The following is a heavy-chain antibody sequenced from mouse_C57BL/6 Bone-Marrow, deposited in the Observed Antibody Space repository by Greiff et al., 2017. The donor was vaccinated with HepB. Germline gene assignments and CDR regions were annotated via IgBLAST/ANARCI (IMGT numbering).Heavy chain of an antibody. J-gene: IGHJ4*01. V-gene: IGHV5-16*01. CDR3: AIYGSSYGYAMDY. CDR2: INYDGSST. CDR1: GFTFSDYY. Sequence: EVKVVESEGGLVQPGSSMKLSCTASGFTFSDYYMAWVRQVPEKGLEWVANINYDGSSTYYLDSLKSRFIISRDNAKNILYLQLSSLKSEDTATYYCAIYGSSYGYAMDYWGKGTSVTVSS. D-gene: IGHD1-1*01.